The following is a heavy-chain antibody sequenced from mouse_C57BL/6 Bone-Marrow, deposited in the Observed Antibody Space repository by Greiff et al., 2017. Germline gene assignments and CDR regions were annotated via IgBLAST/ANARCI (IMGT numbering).Heavy chain of an antibody. Sequence: EVQLQQSGPELVKPGASVKLSCKASGYTFTDYCMNWVKQSPGQSLEWIGDINPNSGGTSYNQKFKGKATLTVDKSSSTAYMELRSLTSEDSAVYYCARDYGSSYPYYFDYWGQGTTLTVSA. D-gene: IGHD1-1*01. V-gene: IGHV1-26*01. CDR2: INPNSGGT. CDR3: ARDYGSSYPYYFDY. CDR1: GYTFTDYC. J-gene: IGHJ2*01.